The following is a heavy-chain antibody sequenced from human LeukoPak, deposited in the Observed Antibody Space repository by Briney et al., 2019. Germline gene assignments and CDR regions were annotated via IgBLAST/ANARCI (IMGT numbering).Heavy chain of an antibody. CDR2: ISYDGSNK. CDR3: ARDLAGDYFDY. D-gene: IGHD6-19*01. Sequence: GGSLRLSRAASGFTSSSYAMHWVRQAPGKGLEWVAVISYDGSNKYYADSVKGRFTISRDNSKNTLYLQMNSLRAEDTAVYYCARDLAGDYFDYWGQGTLVTVSS. J-gene: IGHJ4*02. V-gene: IGHV3-30-3*01. CDR1: GFTSSSYA.